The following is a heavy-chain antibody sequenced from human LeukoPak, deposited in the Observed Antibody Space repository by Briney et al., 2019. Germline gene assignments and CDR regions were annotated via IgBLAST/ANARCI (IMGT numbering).Heavy chain of an antibody. V-gene: IGHV3-23*01. CDR2: ISGSGGTT. D-gene: IGHD2-2*01. Sequence: GGSLRLSCEASGFTVSSSYVSWVRQAPGKGLEWVSSISGSGGTTYYADSVKGRFTISRDTSKNTLYLQMNSLRAEDTAIYYCARRYCSSTSCYLGFDPWGQGTLVTVSS. J-gene: IGHJ5*02. CDR3: ARRYCSSTSCYLGFDP. CDR1: GFTVSSSY.